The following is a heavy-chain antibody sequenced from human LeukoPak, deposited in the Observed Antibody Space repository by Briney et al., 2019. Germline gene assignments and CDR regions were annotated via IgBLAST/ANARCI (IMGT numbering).Heavy chain of an antibody. CDR1: GFTFSSYG. D-gene: IGHD6-6*01. V-gene: IGHV3-30*18. CDR3: AKDYSSSRALRAFDI. Sequence: GGSLSLSCAAAGFTFSSYGVHWVRQATGKGLEWVAVISYDGSNKYYADSVKGRFTISRDNSKNTLYLQMNSLRAEDTAVYYCAKDYSSSRALRAFDIWGQGTMVTVSS. J-gene: IGHJ3*02. CDR2: ISYDGSNK.